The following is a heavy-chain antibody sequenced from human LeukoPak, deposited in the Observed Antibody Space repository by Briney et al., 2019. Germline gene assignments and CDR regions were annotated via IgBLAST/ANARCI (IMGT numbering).Heavy chain of an antibody. D-gene: IGHD2-21*01. J-gene: IGHJ5*02. CDR3: ARRGYRMSGDWFDP. CDR2: ISWNSGSI. Sequence: AGGSLRLSCAASGFTFDDYAMHWVRQAPGKGLEWVSGISWNSGSIGYADSVKGRFTISRDNAKNSLYLQMNSLRAEDTAVYYCARRGYRMSGDWFDPWGQGTLVTVSS. V-gene: IGHV3-9*01. CDR1: GFTFDDYA.